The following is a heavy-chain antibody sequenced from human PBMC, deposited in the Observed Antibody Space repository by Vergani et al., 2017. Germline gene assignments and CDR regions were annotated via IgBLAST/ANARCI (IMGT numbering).Heavy chain of an antibody. CDR2: ISAYNGNT. D-gene: IGHD3-9*01. J-gene: IGHJ4*02. V-gene: IGHV1-18*01. CDR3: ARGHYDILTGYYVATFDY. Sequence: QVQLVQSGAEVKKPGASVKVSCKASGYTFTSYGISWVRQAPGQGLEWMGWISAYNGNTHYAQKLQGRVTMTTDTSTSTAYMELRSLRSDDTAVYYCARGHYDILTGYYVATFDYWGQGTLVTVSS. CDR1: GYTFTSYG.